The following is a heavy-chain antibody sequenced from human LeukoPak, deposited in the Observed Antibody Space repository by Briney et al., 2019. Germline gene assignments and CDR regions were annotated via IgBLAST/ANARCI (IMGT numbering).Heavy chain of an antibody. CDR3: ATGSYGMFDY. CDR2: ISGSGGST. CDR1: GFTFSSYA. D-gene: IGHD5-18*01. V-gene: IGHV3-23*01. J-gene: IGHJ4*02. Sequence: PGGSLRLSCAASGFTFSSYAMSWVRQAPGKGLEWVSAISGSGGSTYYADAVKGRFTISRDNSKNTLYLQMNSLRAEDTAVHYCATGSYGMFDYWGQGPLVTVSS.